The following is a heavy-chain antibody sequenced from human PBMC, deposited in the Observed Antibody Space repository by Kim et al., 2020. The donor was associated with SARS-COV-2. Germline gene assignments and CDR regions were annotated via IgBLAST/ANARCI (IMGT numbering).Heavy chain of an antibody. CDR2: INHSGST. CDR3: ARGGLGWLLLLSPSYFDY. Sequence: SETLSLTCAVYGGSFSGYYWSWIRQPPGKGLEWIGEINHSGSTNYNPSLKSRVTISVDTSKNQFSLKLSSVTAADTAVYYCARGGLGWLLLLSPSYFDYWGQGTLVTVSS. V-gene: IGHV4-34*01. D-gene: IGHD3-22*01. J-gene: IGHJ4*02. CDR1: GGSFSGYY.